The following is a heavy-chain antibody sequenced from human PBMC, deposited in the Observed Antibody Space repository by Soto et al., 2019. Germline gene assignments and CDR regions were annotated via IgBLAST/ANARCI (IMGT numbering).Heavy chain of an antibody. V-gene: IGHV1-69*12. D-gene: IGHD3-10*01. CDR2: IIPIFGTA. Sequence: QVQLVQSGAEVKKPGSSVKVSCKASGGTFSSYAISWVRQAPGQGLEWMGGIIPIFGTANYAQKFQGRVTITADESTCTAYMELSSLRSEDTAVYYCARWSGYGSGSSLDPFDYWGQGTLVTVSS. CDR1: GGTFSSYA. J-gene: IGHJ4*02. CDR3: ARWSGYGSGSSLDPFDY.